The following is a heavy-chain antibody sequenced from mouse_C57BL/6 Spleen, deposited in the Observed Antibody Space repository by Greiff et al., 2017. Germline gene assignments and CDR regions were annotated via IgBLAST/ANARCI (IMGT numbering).Heavy chain of an antibody. CDR2: IYPGNSDT. CDR1: GYTFTSYW. CDR3: TSPYYGSSPLYYAMDY. Sequence: EVQLKESGTVLARPGASVKMSCKTSGYTFTSYWMHWVKQRPGQGLEWIGAIYPGNSDTSYNQKFKGKANLTAVTSASTAYMERSSLTNEDSAVYYGTSPYYGSSPLYYAMDYWGQGTSVTVSS. V-gene: IGHV1-5*01. J-gene: IGHJ4*01. D-gene: IGHD1-1*01.